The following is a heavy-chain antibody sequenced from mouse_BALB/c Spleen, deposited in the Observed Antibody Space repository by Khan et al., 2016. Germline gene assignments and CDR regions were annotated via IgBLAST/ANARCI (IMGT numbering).Heavy chain of an antibody. CDR2: ISYSGST. CDR1: GYSITSDYA. V-gene: IGHV3-2*02. CDR3: ARSDYGDKDAMDC. Sequence: EVQLEVSGPGLVTPSQSLSLTCTVTGYSITSDYAWNWIRQFPGNRLEWMGYISYSGSTSYNQSLTSRIPITRDTSKNQFFLQLNSVSSEDTAPYYCARSDYGDKDAMDCWGQGTSFTVSS. J-gene: IGHJ4*01. D-gene: IGHD1-1*01.